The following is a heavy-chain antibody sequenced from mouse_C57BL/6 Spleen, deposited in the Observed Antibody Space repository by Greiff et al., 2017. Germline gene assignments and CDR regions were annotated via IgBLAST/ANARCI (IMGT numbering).Heavy chain of an antibody. Sequence: QVQLQQPGAELVKPGASVKLSCKASGYTFTSYWMHWVKQRPGQGIEWIGMIHPNSGSTNYNEKFKSKATLTVDKSSSTAYMQLSSLTSEDSAVYYCARSGNYYGSRDYFDYWGQGTTLTVSS. CDR1: GYTFTSYW. CDR3: ARSGNYYGSRDYFDY. D-gene: IGHD1-1*01. J-gene: IGHJ2*01. V-gene: IGHV1-64*01. CDR2: IHPNSGST.